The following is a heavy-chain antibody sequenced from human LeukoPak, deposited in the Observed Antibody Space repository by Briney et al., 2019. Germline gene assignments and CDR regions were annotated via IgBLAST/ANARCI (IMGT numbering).Heavy chain of an antibody. D-gene: IGHD1-26*01. Sequence: RPSETLSLTCTASGGSISSYYWNWIRQPPGKGLEWIGYIYYSGSTNYNPSLKSRLTISVDTSKNQFSLKLSSVTAADTAVYYCAREDRSRSSDPFDYWGQGTLVTVSS. V-gene: IGHV4-59*01. J-gene: IGHJ4*02. CDR2: IYYSGST. CDR3: AREDRSRSSDPFDY. CDR1: GGSISSYY.